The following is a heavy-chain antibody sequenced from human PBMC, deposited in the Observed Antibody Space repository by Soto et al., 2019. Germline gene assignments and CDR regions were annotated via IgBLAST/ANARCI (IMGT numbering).Heavy chain of an antibody. J-gene: IGHJ4*02. CDR2: ISYDGSNT. V-gene: IGHV3-30*18. CDR1: GFTFSSYG. Sequence: AGGSLRLSCAASGFTFSSYGMHWVRQAPGKGLEWVAVISYDGSNTYYADSVKGRFTISRDNSKNTLYLQMNSLRAEDTAVYYCAKDRVYDSSGPDYWGQGTLVTVSS. CDR3: AKDRVYDSSGPDY. D-gene: IGHD3-22*01.